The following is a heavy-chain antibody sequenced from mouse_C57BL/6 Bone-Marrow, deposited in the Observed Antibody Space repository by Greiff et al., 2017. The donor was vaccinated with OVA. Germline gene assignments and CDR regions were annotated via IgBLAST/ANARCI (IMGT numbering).Heavy chain of an antibody. V-gene: IGHV14-4*01. CDR3: TTSGTWVFFAY. D-gene: IGHD4-1*01. CDR2: IDPENGDT. J-gene: IGHJ3*01. CDR1: GFNIKDDY. Sequence: DVKLVESGAELVRPGASVKLSCTASGFNIKDDYMHWVKQRPEQGLEWIGWIDPENGDTEYASKFQGKATITADTSSNTAYLQLSSLTSEDTAVDYCTTSGTWVFFAYWGQGTLVTVSA.